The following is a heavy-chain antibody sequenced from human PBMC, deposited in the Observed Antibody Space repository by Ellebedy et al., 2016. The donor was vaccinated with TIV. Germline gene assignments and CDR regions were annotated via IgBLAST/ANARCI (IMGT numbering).Heavy chain of an antibody. CDR3: ARGDSGTYPVYFDY. CDR1: GGSISGYH. J-gene: IGHJ4*02. CDR2: ISVSGHT. V-gene: IGHV4-59*01. Sequence: MPSETLSLTCTVSGGSISGYHWTRIRQPPGKGLEWIAYISVSGHTNTNPALRGRVTISLDTSKNQFSLKLMSVNAADTAVFYCARGDSGTYPVYFDYWGQGALVTVSS. D-gene: IGHD1-26*01.